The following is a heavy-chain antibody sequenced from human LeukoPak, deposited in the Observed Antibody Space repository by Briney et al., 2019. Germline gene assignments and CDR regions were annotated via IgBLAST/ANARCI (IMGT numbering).Heavy chain of an antibody. CDR3: ARDPGSGEPIFDY. J-gene: IGHJ4*02. D-gene: IGHD3-10*01. Sequence: GASVKVSCEASGYTFTSYYMHWVRQAPGQGLEWMGIINPSGGSTSYAQKFQGRVTMTRDTATSTVYMELSSLRSEDTAAYYCARDPGSGEPIFDYWGQGTLVTVSS. CDR2: INPSGGST. CDR1: GYTFTSYY. V-gene: IGHV1-46*01.